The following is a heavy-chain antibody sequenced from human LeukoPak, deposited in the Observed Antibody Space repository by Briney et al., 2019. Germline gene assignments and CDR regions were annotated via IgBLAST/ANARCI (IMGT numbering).Heavy chain of an antibody. CDR1: GGSISRYY. J-gene: IGHJ4*02. Sequence: PSETLSLTCTVSGGSISRYYWSWIRQPPGKGLEWIGYIYYSGSTNYNPSLKSRVTISVDTSKNQFSLKLSSVTAADTAVYYCARGSVNYYHPFDYWGQGTLVTVSS. CDR2: IYYSGST. CDR3: ARGSVNYYHPFDY. D-gene: IGHD1-26*01. V-gene: IGHV4-59*01.